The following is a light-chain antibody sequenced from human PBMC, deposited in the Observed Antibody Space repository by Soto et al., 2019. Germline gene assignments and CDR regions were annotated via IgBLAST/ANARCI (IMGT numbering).Light chain of an antibody. CDR2: GAS. Sequence: EIVLTQSPGTLSLSPGERATLSCRASQSVSSSYLAWYQQKPGQAPRLLIYGASSRATGIPDRFSGSGSGTDFPLTSSRLEAEDFAVYYCQQYGSSPEYTFGQGTKLEIK. CDR1: QSVSSSY. CDR3: QQYGSSPEYT. J-gene: IGKJ2*01. V-gene: IGKV3-20*01.